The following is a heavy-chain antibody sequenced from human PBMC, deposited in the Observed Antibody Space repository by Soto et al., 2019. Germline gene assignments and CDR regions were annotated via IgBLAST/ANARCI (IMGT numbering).Heavy chain of an antibody. CDR2: TYYRTKWFN. V-gene: IGHV6-1*01. D-gene: IGHD1-26*01. CDR3: ATDRGKYIDFFDY. CDR1: GDSVSSDSVA. J-gene: IGHJ4*02. Sequence: SQSRSLTCAISGDSVSSDSVAWNRIRQSTSRGLEWLGRTYYRTKWFNDYAVSVMSRITITPDTSRNQFSLQLTSVTPEDTAVYYCATDRGKYIDFFDYWGQGILVTVSS.